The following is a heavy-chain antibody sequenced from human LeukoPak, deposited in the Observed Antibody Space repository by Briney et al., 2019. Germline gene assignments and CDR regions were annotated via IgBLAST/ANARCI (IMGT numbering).Heavy chain of an antibody. Sequence: ASVKVSCKASGYTFTGYYMHWVRQAPGQGLEWMGWINPNSGGTNYAQKFQGRVTMTRDTSISTAYMELSRLRSDDTAVYYCVRELRAVFGSYYYYYMDVWGKGTTVTVSS. V-gene: IGHV1-2*02. CDR2: INPNSGGT. D-gene: IGHD3-10*02. CDR1: GYTFTGYY. CDR3: VRELRAVFGSYYYYYMDV. J-gene: IGHJ6*03.